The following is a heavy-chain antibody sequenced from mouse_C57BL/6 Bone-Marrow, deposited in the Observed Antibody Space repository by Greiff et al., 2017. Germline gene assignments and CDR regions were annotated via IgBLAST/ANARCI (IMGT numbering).Heavy chain of an antibody. Sequence: VQLQQSGTELVKPGASVKLSCKASGYTFTSYWMHWVKQRPGQGLEWIGNINPSNGGTNYNEKFKSKATLTVDKSSSTAYMQLSSLTSEDSAVYYCAKEGYYYCSSYDYAMDYWGQGTSVTVSS. CDR3: AKEGYYYCSSYDYAMDY. CDR1: GYTFTSYW. V-gene: IGHV1-53*01. D-gene: IGHD1-1*01. J-gene: IGHJ4*01. CDR2: INPSNGGT.